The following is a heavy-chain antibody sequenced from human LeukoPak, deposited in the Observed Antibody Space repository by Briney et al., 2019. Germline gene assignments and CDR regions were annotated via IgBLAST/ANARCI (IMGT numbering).Heavy chain of an antibody. CDR2: ISYDGSNK. CDR3: ARVGGYGDAVSYYYYYMDV. Sequence: GGSLRLSCAASGFTFSSYAMHWVRQAPGKGLEWVAVISYDGSNKYYADSVKGRFTISRDNSKNTLYLQMNSLRAEDTAVYYCARVGGYGDAVSYYYYYMDVWGKGTTVTVSS. V-gene: IGHV3-30*04. J-gene: IGHJ6*03. D-gene: IGHD4-17*01. CDR1: GFTFSSYA.